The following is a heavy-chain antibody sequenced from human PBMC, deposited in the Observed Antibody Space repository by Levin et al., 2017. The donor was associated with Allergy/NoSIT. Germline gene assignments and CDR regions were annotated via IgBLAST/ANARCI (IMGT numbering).Heavy chain of an antibody. D-gene: IGHD4-17*01. CDR2: INPNRGDA. CDR1: GYTFDGYS. CDR3: SRSTVTTAPFDY. Sequence: ASVKVSCKASGYTFDGYSIHWVRQAPGQGLEWMGWINPNRGDAKYAQKFQGRVTMTSDTSISTAYMVLSSLRSNDTAVYFCSRSTVTTAPFDYWGQGTLVTVSS. V-gene: IGHV1-2*02. J-gene: IGHJ4*02.